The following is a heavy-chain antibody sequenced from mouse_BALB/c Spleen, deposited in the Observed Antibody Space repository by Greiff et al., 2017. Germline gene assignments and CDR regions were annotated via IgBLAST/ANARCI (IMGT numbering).Heavy chain of an antibody. CDR2: IWAGGST. CDR1: GFSLTSYG. D-gene: IGHD2-1*01. Sequence: VMLVESGPGLVAPSQSLSITCTVSGFSLTSYGVHWVRQPPGKGLEWLGVIWAGGSTNYNSALMSRLSISKDNSKSQVFLKMNSLQTDDTAMYYCASHYGNYGYAMDYWGQGTSVTVSS. CDR3: ASHYGNYGYAMDY. V-gene: IGHV2-9*02. J-gene: IGHJ4*01.